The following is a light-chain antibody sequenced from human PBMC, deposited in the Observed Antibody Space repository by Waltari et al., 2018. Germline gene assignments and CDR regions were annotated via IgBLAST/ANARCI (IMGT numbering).Light chain of an antibody. CDR2: DAS. CDR1: QSVGTY. CDR3: QQRSNWTPHT. Sequence: EIVLTQSPATLSLSPGETATLSCRASQSVGTYLAWYQQKPGQAPRLLIYDASNRATGSPPRFRGSGSGTDFTLTISSLEAEDFAVYYCQQRSNWTPHTFGQGARLEIK. V-gene: IGKV3-11*01. J-gene: IGKJ2*01.